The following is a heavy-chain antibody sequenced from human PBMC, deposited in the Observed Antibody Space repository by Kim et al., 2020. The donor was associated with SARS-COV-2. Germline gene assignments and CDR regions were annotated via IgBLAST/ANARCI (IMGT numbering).Heavy chain of an antibody. CDR3: ARVRSMIVVVIDY. V-gene: IGHV4-39*01. Sequence: YNPSLKSRVTVSVDTSKNQFSLKLSSVTAADTAVYYCARVRSMIVVVIDYWGQGTLVTVSS. D-gene: IGHD3-22*01. J-gene: IGHJ4*02.